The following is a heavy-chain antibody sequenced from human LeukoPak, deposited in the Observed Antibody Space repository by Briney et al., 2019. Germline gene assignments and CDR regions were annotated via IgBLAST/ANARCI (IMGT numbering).Heavy chain of an antibody. V-gene: IGHV1-18*01. D-gene: IGHD4-17*01. CDR2: IGTYNGNT. CDR3: ARGNYGDLDY. Sequence: ASVTVSCKTSGYTFTSYGISWVRQAPGQGLEWMGWIGTYNGNTNYAQKLQGRVTMTTDTSTSTAYMELRSLRSDDTAVYYCARGNYGDLDYWGQGTLVSVSS. CDR1: GYTFTSYG. J-gene: IGHJ4*02.